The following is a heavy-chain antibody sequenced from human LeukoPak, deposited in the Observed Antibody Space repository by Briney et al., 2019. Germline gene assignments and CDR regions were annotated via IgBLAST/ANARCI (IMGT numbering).Heavy chain of an antibody. D-gene: IGHD3-10*01. CDR2: IYWDDDK. V-gene: IGHV2-5*02. Sequence: GSGPTLVNPTQTLTLTCTFSGFSLSTSGVGVGWIRQPPGKALEWLALIYWDDDKRYSPSLESGLTLTKDTSRNQVVLKMTNMDPVDTATYYCAGGSGRTFDYWGQGTLVTVSS. J-gene: IGHJ4*02. CDR3: AGGSGRTFDY. CDR1: GFSLSTSGVG.